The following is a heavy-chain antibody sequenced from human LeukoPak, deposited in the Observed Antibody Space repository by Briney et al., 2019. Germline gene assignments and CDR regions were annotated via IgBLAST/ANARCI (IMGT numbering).Heavy chain of an antibody. CDR2: ISAYNGNT. J-gene: IGHJ6*02. V-gene: IGHV1-18*01. Sequence: ASVTVSCKASGYTFTSYGISWVRQAPGQGLEWMGWISAYNGNTNYAQKLQGRVTMTTDTSTSTAYMELRSLRSDDTAVYYCARIAVAGTRFYYYYGMDVWGQGTTVTVSS. CDR3: ARIAVAGTRFYYYYGMDV. D-gene: IGHD6-19*01. CDR1: GYTFTSYG.